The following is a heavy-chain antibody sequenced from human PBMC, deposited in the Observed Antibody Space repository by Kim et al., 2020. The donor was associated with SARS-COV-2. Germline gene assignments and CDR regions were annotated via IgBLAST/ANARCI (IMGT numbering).Heavy chain of an antibody. V-gene: IGHV3-30-3*01. Sequence: GGSLRLSCAASGFTFSSYAMHWVRQAPGKGLEWVAVISYDGSNKYYADSVKGRFTISRDNSKNTLYLQMNSLRAEDTAVYYCARDSTPRPDSSSWDLGVFD. CDR2: ISYDGSNK. CDR1: GFTFSSYA. CDR3: ARDSTPRPDSSSWDLGVFD. J-gene: IGHJ4*01. D-gene: IGHD6-13*01.